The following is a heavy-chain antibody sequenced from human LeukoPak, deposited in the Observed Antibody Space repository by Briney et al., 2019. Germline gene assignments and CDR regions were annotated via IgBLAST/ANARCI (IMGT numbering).Heavy chain of an antibody. D-gene: IGHD1-1*01. V-gene: IGHV4-31*03. Sequence: PSQTLSLTCTASGGSISSGRYCWSWIRQPPGTDLEWIGYISYTGHTNSSPSLKSRVSISGATSKSQFSLKLSSVTAADTAVYYCARTYNLHGGFYMDVWGKGTTVIVS. CDR2: ISYTGHT. J-gene: IGHJ6*03. CDR1: GGSISSGRYC. CDR3: ARTYNLHGGFYMDV.